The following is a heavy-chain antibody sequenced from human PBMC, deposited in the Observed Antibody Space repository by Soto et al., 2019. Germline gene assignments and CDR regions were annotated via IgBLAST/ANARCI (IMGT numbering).Heavy chain of an antibody. CDR3: AKDLYDSSGYYFFDY. V-gene: IGHV3-9*01. Sequence: GGSLRLSCAASGFTFDDYAMHWVRQAPGKGLEWVSGISWNSGSIGYADSVKGRFTISRDNAKNSLYLQMNSLRAEDTALYYCAKDLYDSSGYYFFDYWGQGTLVTVSS. CDR2: ISWNSGSI. D-gene: IGHD3-22*01. CDR1: GFTFDDYA. J-gene: IGHJ4*02.